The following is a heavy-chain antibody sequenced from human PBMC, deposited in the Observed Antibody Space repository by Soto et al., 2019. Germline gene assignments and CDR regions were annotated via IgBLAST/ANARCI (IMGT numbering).Heavy chain of an antibody. D-gene: IGHD4-17*01. CDR2: IWYDGSNK. CDR3: ARGGSYGDYVNYFDY. V-gene: IGHV3-33*01. CDR1: GFTFSSYG. Sequence: QLGGSLRLSCAASGFTFSSYGMHWVRQAPGKGLEWVAVIWYDGSNKYYADSVKGRFTISRDNSKNTLYLQMNSLRAEDTAVYYCARGGSYGDYVNYFDYWGQGTLVTVSS. J-gene: IGHJ4*02.